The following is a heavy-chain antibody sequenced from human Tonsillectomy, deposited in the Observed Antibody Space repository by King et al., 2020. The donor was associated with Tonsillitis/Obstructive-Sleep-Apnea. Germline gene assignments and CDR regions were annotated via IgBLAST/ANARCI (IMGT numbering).Heavy chain of an antibody. D-gene: IGHD1-26*01. V-gene: IGHV4-59*01. Sequence: VQLQESGPGLVKPSETLSLTCTVSGGSISSYYWSWIRQPPGKGLEWIGYIYYSGSTNYNPSLKSRVTISVDTSKNQFSLKLRSVTAADTAVDYSARDRLIKVGNGSYGMDVWGQGXTVTGSS. J-gene: IGHJ6*02. CDR1: GGSISSYY. CDR2: IYYSGST. CDR3: ARDRLIKVGNGSYGMDV.